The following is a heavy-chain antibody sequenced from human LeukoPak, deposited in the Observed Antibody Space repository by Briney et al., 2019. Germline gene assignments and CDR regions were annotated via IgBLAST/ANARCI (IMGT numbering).Heavy chain of an antibody. D-gene: IGHD4-17*01. Sequence: SETLSLTCAVYGGSFSGYYWSWIRQPPGKGLEWIGEINHSGSTNYNPSLKSRVTISVDTSKNQFSLKLSSVTAADTAVYYCARGDPYGDYVDYWGQGILVTVSS. CDR1: GGSFSGYY. CDR3: ARGDPYGDYVDY. CDR2: INHSGST. V-gene: IGHV4-34*01. J-gene: IGHJ4*02.